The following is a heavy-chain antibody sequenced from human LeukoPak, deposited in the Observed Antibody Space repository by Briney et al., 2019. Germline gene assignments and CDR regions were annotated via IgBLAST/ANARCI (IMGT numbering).Heavy chain of an antibody. CDR3: AKDRPEMATITKFQGRTTPFDY. J-gene: IGHJ4*02. V-gene: IGHV3-30*04. D-gene: IGHD5-24*01. CDR2: ISYDGSNK. Sequence: GGSLRLSCAASGFTFSSYAMHWVRQAPGKGLEWVAVISYDGSNKYYADSVKGRFTISRDNSKNTLYLQMNSLRAEDTAVYYCAKDRPEMATITKFQGRTTPFDYWGQGTLVTVSS. CDR1: GFTFSSYA.